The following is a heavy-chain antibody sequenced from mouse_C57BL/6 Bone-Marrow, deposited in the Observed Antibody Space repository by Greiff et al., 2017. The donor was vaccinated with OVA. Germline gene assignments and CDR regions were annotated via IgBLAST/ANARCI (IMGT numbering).Heavy chain of an antibody. J-gene: IGHJ1*03. CDR1: GYTFTSYG. V-gene: IGHV1-81*01. Sequence: VQLQQSGAELARPGASVKLSCKASGYTFTSYGISWVKQRTGQGLEWIGEIYPRSGNTYYNEKFKGKATLTADKSSSTAYMELRSLTSDDSAVYFCARSVYYGSPYWYFDVWGTGTTVTVSS. CDR2: IYPRSGNT. D-gene: IGHD1-1*01. CDR3: ARSVYYGSPYWYFDV.